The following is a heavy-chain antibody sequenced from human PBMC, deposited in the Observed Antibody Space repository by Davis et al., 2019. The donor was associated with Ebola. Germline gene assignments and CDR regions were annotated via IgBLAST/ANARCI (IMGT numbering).Heavy chain of an antibody. CDR2: ISSSSSYI. Sequence: GESLKISCAASGFTFSRYSMNWVRQAPGKGLEWVSWISSSSSYIYYADSVKGRFTISRDNAKNSLYLQMNSLRVEDTAVYYCARAQESSGYSSGWAYWGQGTLVTVSS. CDR1: GFTFSRYS. D-gene: IGHD3-22*01. CDR3: ARAQESSGYSSGWAY. V-gene: IGHV3-21*01. J-gene: IGHJ4*02.